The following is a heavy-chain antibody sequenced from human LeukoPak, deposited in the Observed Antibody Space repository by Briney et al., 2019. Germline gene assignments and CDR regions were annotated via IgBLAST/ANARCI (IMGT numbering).Heavy chain of an antibody. CDR2: IYYSGST. V-gene: IGHV4-39*07. CDR1: GGSICSSSYY. CDR3: ARVKSHQWLADPDAFDI. Sequence: SETLSLTCTVSGGSICSSSYYWGWIREPPGKGREWIGSIYYSGSTYYNPSLKGRVTISVDTSKNQFSLKLSSVTAADTAVYYCARVKSHQWLADPDAFDIWGQGTMVTVSS. J-gene: IGHJ3*02. D-gene: IGHD6-19*01.